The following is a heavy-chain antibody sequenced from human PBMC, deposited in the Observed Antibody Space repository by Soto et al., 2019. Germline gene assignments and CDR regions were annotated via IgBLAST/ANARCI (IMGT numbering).Heavy chain of an antibody. CDR3: AREQRGVDY. D-gene: IGHD1-1*01. Sequence: QVQLVQSGAEVKKPGASVKVSCKASGYTFTNYYIHWIRQAPGQGLEWMGIFDPSSDGTHSAQRFQGRVTMTSDTSTGTVFMELSSLKSDDTAVYYCAREQRGVDYWGQGTLVTVSS. V-gene: IGHV1-46*01. CDR2: FDPSSDGT. J-gene: IGHJ4*02. CDR1: GYTFTNYY.